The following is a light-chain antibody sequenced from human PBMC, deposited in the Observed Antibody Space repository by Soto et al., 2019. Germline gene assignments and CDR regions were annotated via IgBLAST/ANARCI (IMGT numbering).Light chain of an antibody. CDR2: GAS. CDR3: QQRNTWPT. J-gene: IGKJ1*01. V-gene: IGKV3-15*01. Sequence: EIVMTQSPATLSVSPGERATLSCRASQSVSSNLAWYQQKPGQAPRLLIYGASTRATGIPARFSCSGSGTELTLTISSLQSEDFAVYYCQQRNTWPTFGQGTKVDIK. CDR1: QSVSSN.